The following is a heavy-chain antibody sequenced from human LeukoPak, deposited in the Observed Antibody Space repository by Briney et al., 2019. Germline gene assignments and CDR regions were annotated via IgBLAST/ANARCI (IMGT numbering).Heavy chain of an antibody. V-gene: IGHV3-23*01. J-gene: IGHJ4*02. Sequence: PGESLRLSCAATGLSFNIYAMNWVRQAPGKGLEWVSGISGSGGSTYYADSVKGRFTTSRDNSKNTLYLQMNSLRAEDTAVYYCAKVGSGSSGWYDYWGQGTLVTVSS. CDR1: GLSFNIYA. D-gene: IGHD6-19*01. CDR3: AKVGSGSSGWYDY. CDR2: ISGSGGST.